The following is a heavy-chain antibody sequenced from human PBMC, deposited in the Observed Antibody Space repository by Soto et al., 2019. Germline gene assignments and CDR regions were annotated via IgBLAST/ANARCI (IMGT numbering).Heavy chain of an antibody. CDR3: AVTGPFRVFQH. CDR1: GGSISSGGYY. V-gene: IGHV4-31*03. J-gene: IGHJ1*01. CDR2: IYYSGST. Sequence: QVQLQESGPGLVKPSQTLSLTCTVSGGSISSGGYYWSWIRQHPGKGLEWIGYIYYSGSTYYNPSLKSRVTVSVDTSKNQFSLKLSSVTAADTTVYYCAVTGPFRVFQHWGLGSLVTVSS.